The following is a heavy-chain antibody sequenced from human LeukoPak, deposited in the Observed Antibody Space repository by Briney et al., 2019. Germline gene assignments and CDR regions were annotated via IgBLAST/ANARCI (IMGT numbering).Heavy chain of an antibody. CDR1: GGTFSSHV. D-gene: IGHD4-17*01. V-gene: IGHV1-69*04. J-gene: IGHJ5*02. Sequence: GASVKVSCKASGGTFSSHVISWVRQAPGQGLEWMGKMIPILGMAHYAQKFQGRVTITADKSTSTAYMELSSLRSEDTAVYYCVREVGYGDYVFTNNWFDPWGQGTLVTVSS. CDR2: MIPILGMA. CDR3: VREVGYGDYVFTNNWFDP.